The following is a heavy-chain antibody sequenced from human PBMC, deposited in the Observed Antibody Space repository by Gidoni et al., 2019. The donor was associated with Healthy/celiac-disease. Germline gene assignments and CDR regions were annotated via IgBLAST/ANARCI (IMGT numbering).Heavy chain of an antibody. V-gene: IGHV1-24*01. J-gene: IGHJ6*04. Sequence: VQLVQSGAEVKKPGASVKVSCKVSGYTLTELSMHWVRQAPGKGLEWRGGFDAEDGETIYAQKFQGRVTMTEDTSTDTAYMELSSLRSEDTAVYYCATVTTVTTLTPMDVWGKGTTVTVSS. D-gene: IGHD4-4*01. CDR3: ATVTTVTTLTPMDV. CDR2: FDAEDGET. CDR1: GYTLTELS.